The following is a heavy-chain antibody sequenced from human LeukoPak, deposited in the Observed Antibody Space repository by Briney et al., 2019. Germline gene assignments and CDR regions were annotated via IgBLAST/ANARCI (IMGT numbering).Heavy chain of an antibody. CDR2: IIPIFGTA. D-gene: IGHD2-2*01. CDR1: GGTFSSYA. V-gene: IGHV1-69*13. J-gene: IGHJ5*02. CDR3: ARGTIVVVPAAIGWFDP. Sequence: SEKVSCKASGGTFSSYAISWVRQAPGQGLEWMGGIIPIFGTANYAQKFQGRGTITADESTSTAYMELSSLRSEDTAVYYCARGTIVVVPAAIGWFDPWGQGTLVTVSS.